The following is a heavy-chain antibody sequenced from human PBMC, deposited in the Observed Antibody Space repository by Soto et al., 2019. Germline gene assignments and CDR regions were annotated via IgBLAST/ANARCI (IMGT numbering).Heavy chain of an antibody. CDR3: AGGYSRGWLQRTHFQH. CDR1: GGSISSYY. D-gene: IGHD6-19*01. V-gene: IGHV4-59*01. J-gene: IGHJ1*01. CDR2: IYYSGST. Sequence: SETLSLTCTVSGGSISSYYWSWIRQPPGKGLEWIGYIYYSGSTNYNPSLKSRVTISVDTSKNQFSLKLSSVTAADTAVYHCAGGYSRGWLQRTHFQHWGQGTPVTVYS.